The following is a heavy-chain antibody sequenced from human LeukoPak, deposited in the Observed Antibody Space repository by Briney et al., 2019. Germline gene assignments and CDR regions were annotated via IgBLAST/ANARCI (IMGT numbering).Heavy chain of an antibody. J-gene: IGHJ3*02. V-gene: IGHV4-59*01. CDR3: ARGRYDFWSGYYDHDAFDI. CDR1: GDSISSYY. Sequence: LETLSLTCTVSGDSISSYYWSWIRQPPGKGLEWIGYIYYSGSTNYNPSLKSRVTISVDTSKNQFSLKLSSVTAADTAVYYCARGRYDFWSGYYDHDAFDIWGQGTMVTVSS. D-gene: IGHD3-3*01. CDR2: IYYSGST.